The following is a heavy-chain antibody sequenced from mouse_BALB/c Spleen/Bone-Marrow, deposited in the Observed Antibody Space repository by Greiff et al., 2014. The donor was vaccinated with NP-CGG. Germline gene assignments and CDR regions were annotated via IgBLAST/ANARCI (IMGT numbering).Heavy chain of an antibody. V-gene: IGHV1-82*01. CDR1: GYEFSDSW. CDR2: IYPGDGDS. J-gene: IGHJ4*01. D-gene: IGHD1-1*01. CDR3: ARSLSVVTPMDY. Sequence: QVQLQQSGPELVRPGASVKISCKASGYEFSDSWMNWVKQRPGQGLEWIGRIYPGDGDSIYNGKFKGKATLTSDKFSSTAYMQLSSLTSVDSAVYLCARSLSVVTPMDYWGQGTSVTVSS.